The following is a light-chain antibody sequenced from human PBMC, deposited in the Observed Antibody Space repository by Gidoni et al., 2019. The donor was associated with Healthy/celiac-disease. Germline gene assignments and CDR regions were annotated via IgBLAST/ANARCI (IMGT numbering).Light chain of an antibody. CDR2: AAS. Sequence: DIQMTKSPSSLSASVGDRVTITRRASQSISSYLNWYQQKPGKAPKLLIYAASSLQSGFPSRFRVSGSGTDFTLTISWLQPEDFATYYCQQSYSTPRTFGQGTKVEIK. CDR1: QSISSY. CDR3: QQSYSTPRT. J-gene: IGKJ1*01. V-gene: IGKV1-39*01.